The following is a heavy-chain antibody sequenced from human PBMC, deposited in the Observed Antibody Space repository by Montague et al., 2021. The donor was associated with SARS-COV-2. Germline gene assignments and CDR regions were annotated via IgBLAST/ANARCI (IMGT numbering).Heavy chain of an antibody. J-gene: IGHJ4*02. V-gene: IGHV4-39*01. Sequence: SETLSLTCTVSGGSIRSSSYYWGWIRQPPGKGLEWIGSIYYSGXTXYXXXXKXRVTISVDMSKNQFSLKLSSVTAADTAVYYCARHRITIFLGRMFDYWGQGTLVTVSP. CDR3: ARHRITIFLGRMFDY. CDR1: GGSIRSSSYY. CDR2: IYYSGXT. D-gene: IGHD3-9*01.